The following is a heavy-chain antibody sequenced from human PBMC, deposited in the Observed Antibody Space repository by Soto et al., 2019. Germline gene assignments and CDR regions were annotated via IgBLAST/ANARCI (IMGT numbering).Heavy chain of an antibody. D-gene: IGHD3-9*01. CDR2: IYHSGST. J-gene: IGHJ5*01. CDR3: AKKGYFDRSNWFDS. V-gene: IGHV4-4*02. Sequence: QVQLQESGPGLVKPSGTLSLTCAVSGGSISSTNWWSWVRQPPGKGLEWIGEIYHSGSTNYNPSLKSRVAIAVDKSKNQFSLNLGSVTAADTAVYYCAKKGYFDRSNWFDSWGQGTLVTVSS. CDR1: GGSISSTNW.